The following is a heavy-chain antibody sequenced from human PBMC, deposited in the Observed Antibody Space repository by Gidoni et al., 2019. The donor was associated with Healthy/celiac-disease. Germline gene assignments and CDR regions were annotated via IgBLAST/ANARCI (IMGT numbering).Heavy chain of an antibody. CDR1: GLTFSNAW. V-gene: IGHV3-15*07. CDR2: IKSKTDGGTT. Sequence: EVQLVETGGGLVKPGGCLRLSCAASGLTFSNAWMNWVSQAPGKGLEWVCRIKSKTDGGTTDYAAPVKGRFTISRDDSKNTLYLQMNSLKTEDTAVYYCTTTYYDYVWGSYRYDYWGQGTLVTVSS. D-gene: IGHD3-16*02. J-gene: IGHJ4*02. CDR3: TTTYYDYVWGSYRYDY.